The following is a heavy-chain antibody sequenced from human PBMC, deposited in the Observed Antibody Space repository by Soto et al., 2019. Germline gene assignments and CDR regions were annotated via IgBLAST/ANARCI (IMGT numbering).Heavy chain of an antibody. D-gene: IGHD3-16*01. V-gene: IGHV1-2*04. CDR1: GYSFTGYY. CDR3: ARRGGYYDY. CDR2: INPKNGDT. J-gene: IGHJ4*02. Sequence: ASVKVSCKASGYSFTGYYIHWVRQAPGPGLEWMGWINPKNGDTTYAQKFQGLVTMTGDTSISTVHMELSRLRSDDTAVYYCARRGGYYDYWGQGTLVTVSS.